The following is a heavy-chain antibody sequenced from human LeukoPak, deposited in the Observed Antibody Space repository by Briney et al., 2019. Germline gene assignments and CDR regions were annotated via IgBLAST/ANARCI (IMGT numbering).Heavy chain of an antibody. V-gene: IGHV3-21*01. CDR1: GFTFSTYR. J-gene: IGHJ4*02. D-gene: IGHD2/OR15-2a*01. Sequence: GGSLRLSCAASGFTFSTYRFNWVRQAPGKGLEWVSSISSGSSYIYYADSVKGRFTISRDNAKNSLYLQMNSLRAEDTAVYYCARVGSTTNYAPEYWGQGTLVTVSS. CDR3: ARVGSTTNYAPEY. CDR2: ISSGSSYI.